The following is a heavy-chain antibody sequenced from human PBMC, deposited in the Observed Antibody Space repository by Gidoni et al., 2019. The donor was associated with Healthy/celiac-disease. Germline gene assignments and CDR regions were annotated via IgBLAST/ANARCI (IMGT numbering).Heavy chain of an antibody. J-gene: IGHJ4*02. V-gene: IGHV5-51*01. Sequence: EVQLVQSGAEVKKPGESLKISCKGSGYSFTRYWIGWVRQMPGKGLEWLGIIYPGDSDTRYSPSFQGQVTISVDKSISTAYLQWSSLKASDTAMYYCARPYCSSTSCYYYFDYWGQGTLVTVSS. CDR2: IYPGDSDT. CDR1: GYSFTRYW. D-gene: IGHD2-2*01. CDR3: ARPYCSSTSCYYYFDY.